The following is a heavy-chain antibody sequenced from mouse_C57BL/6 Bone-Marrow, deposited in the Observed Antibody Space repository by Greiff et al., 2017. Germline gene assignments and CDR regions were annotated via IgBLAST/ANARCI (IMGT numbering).Heavy chain of an antibody. V-gene: IGHV14-4*01. CDR2: IDPENGDT. D-gene: IGHD2-3*01. CDR3: TPDGYYAMDY. CDR1: GFNIKDDY. Sequence: VQLKESGAELVRPGASVKLSCTASGFNIKDDYMHWVKQRPEQGLEWIGWIDPENGDTEYASKFQGKATITADTFSNTAYLQLSSLTSEDTAVYYCTPDGYYAMDYWGQGTSVTVSS. J-gene: IGHJ4*01.